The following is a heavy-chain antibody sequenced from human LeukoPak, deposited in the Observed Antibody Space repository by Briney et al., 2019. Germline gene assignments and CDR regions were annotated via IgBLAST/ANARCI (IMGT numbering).Heavy chain of an antibody. CDR1: GYTFTSYG. CDR3: ARAFVRYYDNWGAFDI. Sequence: GASVKVSCKASGYTFTSYGISWVRPAPGQGLEWMGCISPYNGNTNYAQKLQGRVTMTTDTSTSTAYMELRSLRADDTAVYYGARAFVRYYDNWGAFDIWGQGTMVTVSS. D-gene: IGHD3-22*01. J-gene: IGHJ3*02. V-gene: IGHV1-18*01. CDR2: ISPYNGNT.